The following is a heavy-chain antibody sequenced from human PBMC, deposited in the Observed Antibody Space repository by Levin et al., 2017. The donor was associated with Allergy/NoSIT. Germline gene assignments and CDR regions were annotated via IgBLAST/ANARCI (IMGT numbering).Heavy chain of an antibody. V-gene: IGHV3-53*01. Sequence: PGGSLRLSCAASGFTVSSNYMSWVRQAPGKGLEWVSVIYSGGSTYYADSVKGRFTISRDNSKNTLYLQMNSLRAEDTAVYYCARDRYSSSWYYAFDIWGQGTMVTVSS. J-gene: IGHJ3*02. CDR2: IYSGGST. CDR1: GFTVSSNY. D-gene: IGHD6-13*01. CDR3: ARDRYSSSWYYAFDI.